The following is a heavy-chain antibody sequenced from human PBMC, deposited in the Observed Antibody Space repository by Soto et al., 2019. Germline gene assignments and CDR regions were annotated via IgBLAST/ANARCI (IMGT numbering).Heavy chain of an antibody. CDR3: AGRDRYGGNSVADY. CDR1: GGSISSSSYY. D-gene: IGHD4-17*01. J-gene: IGHJ4*02. Sequence: SETLSLTCTVSGGSISSSSYYWGWIRQPPGKGLEWIGSIYYSGSTYYNPSLKSRVTISVDTSKNQFSLKLSSVTAADTAVYYCAGRDRYGGNSVADYWGQGTLVTVSS. V-gene: IGHV4-39*01. CDR2: IYYSGST.